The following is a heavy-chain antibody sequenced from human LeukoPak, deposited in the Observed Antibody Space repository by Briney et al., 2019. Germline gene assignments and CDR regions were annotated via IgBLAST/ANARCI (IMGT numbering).Heavy chain of an antibody. CDR3: STLTSRGLSDS. D-gene: IGHD1-20*01. J-gene: IGHJ4*02. Sequence: PGGPLRLSCAASGFTSTNAWMNWVRQAPGKGLEWVGRIKSKADGETIDYAAPVKGRFTFSRDDSKNMLYLQMNSLKSEDTAVYYCSTLTSRGLSDSWGQGTLVTVSS. V-gene: IGHV3-15*07. CDR2: IKSKADGETI. CDR1: GFTSTNAW.